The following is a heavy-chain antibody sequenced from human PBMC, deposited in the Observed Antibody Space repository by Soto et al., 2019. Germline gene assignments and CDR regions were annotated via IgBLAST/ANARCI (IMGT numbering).Heavy chain of an antibody. D-gene: IGHD4-4*01. J-gene: IGHJ4*02. V-gene: IGHV3-74*01. Sequence: EVQLVESGGGLVQPGGSLRLSCEASGFTFNYYWMHWVRQSPEKGLFWLPRIQSDGSSPAYADSVKGRFTISRDNAKNTVYLQMNSLRAEDTAVYYCARGGNPDYWGQGTLVTVSS. CDR1: GFTFNYYW. CDR2: IQSDGSSP. CDR3: ARGGNPDY.